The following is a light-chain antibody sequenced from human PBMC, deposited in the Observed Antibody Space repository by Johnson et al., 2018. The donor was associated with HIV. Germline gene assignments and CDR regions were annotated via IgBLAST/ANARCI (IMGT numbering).Light chain of an antibody. V-gene: IGLV1-44*01. CDR2: SNN. CDR3: AAWDDSLNGPYV. CDR1: SSNIGSNT. Sequence: QSVLTQPPSASGTPVQRVTISCSGSSSNIGSNTVNWYQQLPGTAPKLLIYSNNQRPSGVPDRFSGSKSGTSASLAISGLQSEDEADYYCAAWDDSLNGPYVFGTGTKLTVI. J-gene: IGLJ1*01.